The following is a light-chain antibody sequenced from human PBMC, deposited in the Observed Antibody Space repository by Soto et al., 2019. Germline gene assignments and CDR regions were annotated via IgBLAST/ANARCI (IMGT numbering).Light chain of an antibody. J-gene: IGLJ1*01. CDR1: SSDLGDYNY. V-gene: IGLV2-14*03. CDR3: TSYTTTGTYV. Sequence: QSVLTQPASVSGSPGQSITISCTGASSDLGDYNYVSWYPQHPGKAPKLMIYDVSSRPSGVSDRLSGSKSGNTASLTISGLQAEDEADYYCTSYTTTGTYVFATGTKVTVL. CDR2: DVS.